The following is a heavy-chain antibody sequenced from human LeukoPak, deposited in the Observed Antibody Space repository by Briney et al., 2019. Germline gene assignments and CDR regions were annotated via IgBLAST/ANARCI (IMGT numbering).Heavy chain of an antibody. CDR1: GGSFSGYY. D-gene: IGHD3-9*01. CDR2: INHSGST. J-gene: IGHJ3*02. CDR3: ARDSPNYDILTGLDAFDI. V-gene: IGHV4-34*01. Sequence: SETLSLTCAVYGGSFSGYYWSWIRQPPGKGLEWIGEINHSGSTNYNPSLKSRVTISVDTSKNQFSLKLSSVTAADTAVYYCARDSPNYDILTGLDAFDIWGQGTMVTVSS.